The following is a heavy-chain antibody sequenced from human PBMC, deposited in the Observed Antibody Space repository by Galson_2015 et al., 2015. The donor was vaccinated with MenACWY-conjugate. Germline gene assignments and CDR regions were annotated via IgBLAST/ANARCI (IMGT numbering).Heavy chain of an antibody. Sequence: SLRLSCAASGFIFDDYAMHWVRQAPGKGLEWVSGISWNSGSKGYADSVKGRFTISRDNAKNSLYLQMNSLRAEDTALYYCAKDSLKRMGAFENWGQGTMVTVSS. V-gene: IGHV3-9*01. CDR2: ISWNSGSK. D-gene: IGHD1-1*01. J-gene: IGHJ3*02. CDR1: GFIFDDYA. CDR3: AKDSLKRMGAFEN.